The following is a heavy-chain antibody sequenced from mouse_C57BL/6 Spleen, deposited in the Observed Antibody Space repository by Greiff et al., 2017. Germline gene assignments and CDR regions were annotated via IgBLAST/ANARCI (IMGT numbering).Heavy chain of an antibody. V-gene: IGHV5-12*01. CDR1: GFTFSDYY. D-gene: IGHD2-1*01. CDR2: ISNGGGST. Sequence: EVKVEESGGGLVQPGGSLKLSCAASGFTFSDYYMYWVRQTPEKRLEWVAYISNGGGSTNYPDTVKGRFTIARDNAKDTLYLRMSRLESEDTAMYYCARKGIYGNPFDYWGQGTTLTGSS. J-gene: IGHJ2*01. CDR3: ARKGIYGNPFDY.